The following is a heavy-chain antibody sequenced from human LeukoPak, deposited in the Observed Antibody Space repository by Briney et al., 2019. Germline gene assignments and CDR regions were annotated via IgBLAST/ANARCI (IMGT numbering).Heavy chain of an antibody. CDR2: IRYDGRNK. CDR1: GFTFSNYG. V-gene: IGHV3-30*02. J-gene: IGHJ4*02. CDR3: ARVVPPTDYGSGSYFWDPYYFDY. D-gene: IGHD3-10*01. Sequence: GGSLRLSCAASGFTFSNYGMHWVRQAPGKGLEWVAFIRYDGRNKYYADSVKGRFTISRDNSKNTLYLQMNSLRIEDTAVYYCARVVPPTDYGSGSYFWDPYYFDYWGQGTLVTVSS.